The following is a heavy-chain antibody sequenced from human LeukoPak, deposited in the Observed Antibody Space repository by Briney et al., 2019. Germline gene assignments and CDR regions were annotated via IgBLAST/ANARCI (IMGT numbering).Heavy chain of an antibody. CDR3: ARLSGYYGSGSYYSASGWFDP. Sequence: GESLKISCNGSGYRFTSYWIGWVRQMPGKGLELLGIIYPGGSDTRYSPSFQGQVTISADKSISTAYLQWSSLKASDTAMYYCARLSGYYGSGSYYSASGWFDPWGQGTLVTVSS. CDR1: GYRFTSYW. V-gene: IGHV5-51*01. D-gene: IGHD3-10*01. J-gene: IGHJ5*02. CDR2: IYPGGSDT.